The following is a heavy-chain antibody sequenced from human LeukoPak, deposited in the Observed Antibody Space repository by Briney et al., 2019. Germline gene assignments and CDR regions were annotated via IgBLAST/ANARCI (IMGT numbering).Heavy chain of an antibody. Sequence: GGSLRLSCAASGFTFSSYEMNWVRQAPGKGLEWVSYISSSGSTIYYADSVKGRFTISRDNAKNSLYLQMNSLRAEDTAVYYCARDLGYGSGSYFYYMDVWGKGTTVTISS. V-gene: IGHV3-48*03. J-gene: IGHJ6*03. D-gene: IGHD3-10*01. CDR2: ISSSGSTI. CDR1: GFTFSSYE. CDR3: ARDLGYGSGSYFYYMDV.